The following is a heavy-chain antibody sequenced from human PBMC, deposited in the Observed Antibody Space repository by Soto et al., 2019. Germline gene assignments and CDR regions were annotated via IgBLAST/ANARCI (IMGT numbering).Heavy chain of an antibody. V-gene: IGHV4-59*01. Sequence: SETLSLTCTVSGGSISSYYWSWIRQPPGKGLEWIGYIYYSGSTNYNPSLKSRVTISVDTSKNQFSLKLSSVTAADTAVYYCARARRGYSSGWAQDYWGQGTLVTVSS. CDR3: ARARRGYSSGWAQDY. CDR1: GGSISSYY. CDR2: IYYSGST. D-gene: IGHD6-19*01. J-gene: IGHJ4*02.